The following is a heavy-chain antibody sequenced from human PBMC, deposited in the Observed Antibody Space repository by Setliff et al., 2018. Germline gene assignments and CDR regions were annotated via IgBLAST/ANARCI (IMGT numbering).Heavy chain of an antibody. V-gene: IGHV4-38-2*02. CDR1: GYSINAAYY. J-gene: IGHJ3*02. D-gene: IGHD5-18*01. Sequence: SETLSLTCAVSGYSINAAYYWGWIRQTPGKGLEWIGSIFHAGRSYYNPSLKTRLTMSVDTSQSQFSLKLSSVIAADTAVYYCAKEVGDGYGVDAYAIGGFDIWGQGTLVTVSS. CDR2: IFHAGRS. CDR3: AKEVGDGYGVDAYAIGGFDI.